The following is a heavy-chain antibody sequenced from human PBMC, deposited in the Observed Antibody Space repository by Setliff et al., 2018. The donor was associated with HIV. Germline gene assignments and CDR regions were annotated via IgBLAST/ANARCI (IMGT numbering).Heavy chain of an antibody. CDR2: ISPHNGDT. CDR3: ARQLSNSFDS. J-gene: IGHJ4*02. D-gene: IGHD1-1*01. CDR1: GYDFTNYF. Sequence: GASVKVSCKASGYDFTNYFIHWVRQAPGQGLEWMGWISPHNGDTTIPRRFRGRVTLTRDTSINTAYLELSGLRSDDTAVYFCARQLSNSFDSWGQGNLVTVSS. V-gene: IGHV1-2*02.